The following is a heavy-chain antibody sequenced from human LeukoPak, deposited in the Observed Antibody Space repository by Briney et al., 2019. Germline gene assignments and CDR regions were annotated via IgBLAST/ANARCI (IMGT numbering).Heavy chain of an antibody. CDR3: AKEIYYDSSAFFDY. Sequence: GRSLRLSCAASGFSFSSYGMHWVRQAPGKGLEWVAVIGYDGSNKYYADSVKGRFTISRDNSKNTLYLQMNSLRTEDTAVYFRAKEIYYDSSAFFDYWGQGTLVTVSS. CDR2: IGYDGSNK. CDR1: GFSFSSYG. J-gene: IGHJ4*02. V-gene: IGHV3-30*18. D-gene: IGHD3-22*01.